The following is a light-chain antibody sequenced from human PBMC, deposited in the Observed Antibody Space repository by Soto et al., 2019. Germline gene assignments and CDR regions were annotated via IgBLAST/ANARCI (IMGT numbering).Light chain of an antibody. J-gene: IGLJ1*01. Sequence: QYVLTQPPSASGSPGQSVTISCSGTSSDVGGYDSVSWYQHHPGKVPKLIIFDVDKWPSGVPDRFSGFKSGNTASLTVSGLRAEDEADYYCSSYAGSNTFVFGTGTKVTV. CDR3: SSYAGSNTFV. CDR1: SSDVGGYDS. V-gene: IGLV2-8*01. CDR2: DVD.